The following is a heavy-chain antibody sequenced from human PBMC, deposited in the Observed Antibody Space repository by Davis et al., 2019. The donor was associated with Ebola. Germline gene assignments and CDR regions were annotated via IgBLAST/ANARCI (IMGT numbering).Heavy chain of an antibody. D-gene: IGHD3-3*01. CDR2: INHSGST. CDR3: ARWSGLPSYYYYGMDV. Sequence: ESLKISCAVYGGSFSGYYWSWIRQPPGKGLEWIGEINHSGSTNYNPSLKSRVTISVDTSKNQFSLKLSSVTAADTAVYYCARWSGLPSYYYYGMDVWGQGTTVTVSS. J-gene: IGHJ6*02. CDR1: GGSFSGYY. V-gene: IGHV4-34*01.